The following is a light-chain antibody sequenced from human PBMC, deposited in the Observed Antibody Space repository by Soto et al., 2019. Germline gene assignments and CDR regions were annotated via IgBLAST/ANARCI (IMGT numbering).Light chain of an antibody. Sequence: EIVFTQSPSTLSLSPGERATLSCMASQSVSSNLAWYQQKPGQAPRLLISGASTGATGVPATFSGSGSGTEFTLTINSLQSEDFAIYYCQQYNKWPWTFGQGTKVDI. CDR1: QSVSSN. V-gene: IGKV3-15*01. CDR3: QQYNKWPWT. CDR2: GAS. J-gene: IGKJ1*01.